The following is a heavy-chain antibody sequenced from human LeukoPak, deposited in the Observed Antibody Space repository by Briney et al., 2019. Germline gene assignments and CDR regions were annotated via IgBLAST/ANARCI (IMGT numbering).Heavy chain of an antibody. CDR3: ARASAASSHYYYYMDV. Sequence: GGSLRLSCAASGFTFSSYWMSWVRQAPGKGLEWVANIKQDGSEKYYVDSVKGRFTISRDNAKNSLYLQMNSLRAEDTAVYYCARASAASSHYYYYMDVWGKGTTVTVSS. D-gene: IGHD2-2*01. CDR1: GFTFSSYW. CDR2: IKQDGSEK. V-gene: IGHV3-7*01. J-gene: IGHJ6*03.